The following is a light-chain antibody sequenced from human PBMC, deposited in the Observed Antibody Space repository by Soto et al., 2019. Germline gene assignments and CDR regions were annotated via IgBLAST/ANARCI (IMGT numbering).Light chain of an antibody. CDR1: SSDVGGYNY. CDR2: DVS. V-gene: IGLV2-11*01. CDR3: CSYADSLV. J-gene: IGLJ2*01. Sequence: QSALTQPRSVSGSPGQSVTISCTGTSSDVGGYNYVSWYQQHPGKAPKLMIYDVSKRPSGVPDRFSGSKSGNTASLTISGLQAEDEADYYCCSYADSLVFGGGTKLTVL.